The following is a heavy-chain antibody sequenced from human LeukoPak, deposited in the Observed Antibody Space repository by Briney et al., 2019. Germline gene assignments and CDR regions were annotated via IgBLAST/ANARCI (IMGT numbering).Heavy chain of an antibody. J-gene: IGHJ4*02. CDR3: ARDQMPDIAVGHHPLDY. D-gene: IGHD2-15*01. CDR2: IIPIFGTA. CDR1: GGTFSSYA. Sequence: SVKVSCKASGGTFSSYAISWVRQAPGQGLEWMGGIIPIFGTANYAQKFQGRVTITADESASTAYMELSSLRSEDTAVYYCARDQMPDIAVGHHPLDYWGQGTLVTVSS. V-gene: IGHV1-69*01.